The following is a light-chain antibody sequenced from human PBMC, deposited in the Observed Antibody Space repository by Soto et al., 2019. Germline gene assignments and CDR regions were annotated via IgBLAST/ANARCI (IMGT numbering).Light chain of an antibody. CDR1: QSISRY. CDR3: QESYSTPLT. Sequence: IRMTQSPSSLSASTGDRVTITFRTSQSISRYLNWYQQKPGRAPKLLIYGASTLESGVPSRFSGSGSGTDFTLTINNLQPEDFASYFCQESYSTPLTFGGGTKVDIK. J-gene: IGKJ4*01. V-gene: IGKV1-39*01. CDR2: GAS.